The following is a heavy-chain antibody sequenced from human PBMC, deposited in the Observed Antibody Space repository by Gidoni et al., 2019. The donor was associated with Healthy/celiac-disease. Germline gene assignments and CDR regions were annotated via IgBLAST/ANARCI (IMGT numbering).Heavy chain of an antibody. J-gene: IGHJ3*02. Sequence: QVQLQESGPGLVTPSQTLSLTCPVPGCSISRGSYYWSWIRQPAGKGLEWIGRIYTSGSTNYNPSLKSRVTISGDTSKNQFSLKLSSVTAADTAVYYCARVSHDVWSGYVWDAFDIWGQGTMVTVSS. D-gene: IGHD3-3*01. V-gene: IGHV4-61*02. CDR1: GCSISRGSYY. CDR2: IYTSGST. CDR3: ARVSHDVWSGYVWDAFDI.